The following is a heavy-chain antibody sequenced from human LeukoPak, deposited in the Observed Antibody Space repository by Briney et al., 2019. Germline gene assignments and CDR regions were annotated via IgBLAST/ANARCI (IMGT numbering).Heavy chain of an antibody. CDR1: GFTFSSYS. J-gene: IGHJ6*03. CDR3: ARVATFNYYYYMDV. CDR2: ISSSSSTI. Sequence: LSGGSLRLSCAASGFTFSSYSMNWVRQAPGKGLEWVSYISSSSSTIYYADSVKGRFTISRDNAKNSLYLQMNSLRAEDTAVYYCARVATFNYYYYMDVWGKGTTVTVSS. D-gene: IGHD5-24*01. V-gene: IGHV3-48*01.